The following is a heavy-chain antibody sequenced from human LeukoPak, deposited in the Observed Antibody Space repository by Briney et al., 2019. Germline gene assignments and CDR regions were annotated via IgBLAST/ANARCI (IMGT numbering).Heavy chain of an antibody. CDR1: GGSFSDYD. D-gene: IGHD6-19*01. J-gene: IGHJ3*01. Sequence: SETLSLTCAISGGSFSDYDWSWIRQPPGKGLEWLGQINHSGSTNYNPSFQSRITLSIDKSRSHFSLNLSSVTAADTAVYYCARPGSGWAYDAFDVWGQGTVVTVSS. CDR2: INHSGST. V-gene: IGHV4-34*01. CDR3: ARPGSGWAYDAFDV.